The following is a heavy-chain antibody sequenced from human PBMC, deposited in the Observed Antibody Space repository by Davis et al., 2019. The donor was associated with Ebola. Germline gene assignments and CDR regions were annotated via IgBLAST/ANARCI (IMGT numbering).Heavy chain of an antibody. V-gene: IGHV3-7*01. CDR2: TNQDGSQK. CDR3: ARAVNYYYYGMDV. Sequence: GESLKISCAASGFTFNNYWMGWVRQTPGRGLEWVANTNQDGSQKYYVDSVKGRFTISRDNTKNSVSLQMNNLRAEDTAVYYCARAVNYYYYGMDVWGQGTTVTVSS. J-gene: IGHJ6*02. CDR1: GFTFNNYW. D-gene: IGHD3-16*02.